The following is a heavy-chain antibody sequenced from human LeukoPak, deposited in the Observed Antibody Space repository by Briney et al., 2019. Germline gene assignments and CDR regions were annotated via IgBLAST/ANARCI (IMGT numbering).Heavy chain of an antibody. J-gene: IGHJ4*02. CDR1: GSTFSGYW. V-gene: IGHV3-74*01. Sequence: PGGSLRLSCAASGSTFSGYWMHWVRQAPGKGLVWVSRTNRDDSDTSYADSVKGRFTISRDKAKSTLYLQMNSLRVEDTAVYYCARSANYFDTSGQDYWGQGTLVTVSS. CDR2: TNRDDSDT. CDR3: ARSANYFDTSGQDY. D-gene: IGHD3-22*01.